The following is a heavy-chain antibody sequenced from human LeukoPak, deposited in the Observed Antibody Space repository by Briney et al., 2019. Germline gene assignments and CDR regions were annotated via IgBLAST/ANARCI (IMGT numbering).Heavy chain of an antibody. D-gene: IGHD5-24*01. CDR1: GGSISSYY. CDR2: IYYSGST. J-gene: IGHJ3*01. CDR3: ASPREMATIYDAFDV. Sequence: PSETLSLTCTVSGGSISSYYWSWIRQPPGKGLEWIGYIYYSGSTNYNPSLKSRVTISVDTSKNQFSLKLSSVTAADTAVYYCASPREMATIYDAFDVWGQGTMVIVSS. V-gene: IGHV4-59*08.